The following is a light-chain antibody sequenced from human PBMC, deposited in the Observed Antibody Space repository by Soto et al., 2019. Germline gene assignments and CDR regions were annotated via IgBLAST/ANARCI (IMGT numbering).Light chain of an antibody. Sequence: QSALTQPASVSGSPGQSITISCTTTSSYIGAYHYVSWYQQHTGKAPKLIIYDVTSRPSGVSNRFSGSKSGNTASLTISGLQAEDAADYFCSSHTFGSIVVFGGGPKVTVL. CDR3: SSHTFGSIVV. J-gene: IGLJ2*01. CDR2: DVT. CDR1: SSYIGAYHY. V-gene: IGLV2-14*03.